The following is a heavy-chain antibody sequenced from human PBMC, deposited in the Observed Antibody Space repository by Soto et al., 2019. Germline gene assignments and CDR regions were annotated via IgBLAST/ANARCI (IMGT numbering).Heavy chain of an antibody. CDR3: ARGVVVVAAYYYYGMDV. CDR1: GYTFTGYY. V-gene: IGHV1-2*04. Sequence: ASVKVSCKASGYTFTGYYMHWVRQAPGQGLEWMGWINPNSGGTNYAQKFQGWVTMTRDTSISTAYMELSRLRSDDTAVYYCARGVVVVAAYYYYGMDVWGQGTTVTVSS. CDR2: INPNSGGT. J-gene: IGHJ6*02. D-gene: IGHD2-15*01.